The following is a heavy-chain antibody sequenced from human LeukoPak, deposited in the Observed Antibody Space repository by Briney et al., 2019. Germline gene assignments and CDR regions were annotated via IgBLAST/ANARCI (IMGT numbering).Heavy chain of an antibody. CDR2: IVVGSGNT. J-gene: IGHJ4*02. Sequence: SVKVSCNASGFTFTSSAMQWVRQARGQRLEWIGWIVVGSGNTNYAQKFQERVTITRDMYTSTAYMELSSLRSEDTAVYYCAAVRYCSGGSCYGVPRPFDYWGQGTLVTVSS. V-gene: IGHV1-58*02. D-gene: IGHD2-15*01. CDR1: GFTFTSSA. CDR3: AAVRYCSGGSCYGVPRPFDY.